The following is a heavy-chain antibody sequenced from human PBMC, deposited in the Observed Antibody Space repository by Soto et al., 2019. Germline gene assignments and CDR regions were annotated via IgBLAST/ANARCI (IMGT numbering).Heavy chain of an antibody. V-gene: IGHV3-23*01. J-gene: IGHJ4*02. CDR3: ARWSYLDY. CDR1: GFSFGSYA. D-gene: IGHD3-3*01. CDR2: ISGSDGKT. Sequence: XASLRLSCAASGFSFGSYALSWVRQAPGKGLEWVSTISGSDGKTFYADSVKGRFSISRDTSQSTLYLQMNSLRADDTAMYYCARWSYLDYWGQGTRVTVS.